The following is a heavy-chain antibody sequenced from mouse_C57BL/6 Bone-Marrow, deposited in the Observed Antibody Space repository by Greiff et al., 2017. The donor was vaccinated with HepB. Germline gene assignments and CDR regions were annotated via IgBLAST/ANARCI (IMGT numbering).Heavy chain of an antibody. J-gene: IGHJ4*01. Sequence: EVQLVDSGGGLVQSGRSLRLSCATSGFTFSDFYMEWVRQAPGKGLEWIAASRNKANDYTTEYSASVKGRFIVSRDTSQSILYLQMNALRAEDTAIYYCARDAGDSSGYDYAMDYWGQGTSVTVSS. D-gene: IGHD3-2*02. V-gene: IGHV7-1*01. CDR1: GFTFSDFY. CDR2: SRNKANDYTT. CDR3: ARDAGDSSGYDYAMDY.